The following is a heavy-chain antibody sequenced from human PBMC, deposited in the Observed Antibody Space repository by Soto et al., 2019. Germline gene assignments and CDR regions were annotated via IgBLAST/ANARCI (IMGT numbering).Heavy chain of an antibody. J-gene: IGHJ4*02. CDR3: ARSPGGVVTAMYYFDY. D-gene: IGHD2-21*02. Sequence: GASVKVSCKASGYTFTSYAMHWVRQAPGQRLEWMGWINPNSGSTKYAQKFQGWVTMTRDTSISTAYMELSRLRSDDTAVYYCARSPGGVVTAMYYFDYWGQGTLVTVSS. CDR1: GYTFTSYA. CDR2: INPNSGST. V-gene: IGHV1-2*04.